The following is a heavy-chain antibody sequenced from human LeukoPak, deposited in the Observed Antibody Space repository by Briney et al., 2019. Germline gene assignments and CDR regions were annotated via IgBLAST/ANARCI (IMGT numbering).Heavy chain of an antibody. V-gene: IGHV4-4*07. J-gene: IGHJ5*02. Sequence: SDTLSLTCTVSGGSISSYYWSWIRQPAGQGLEWIGRIYTSWSTNYNPSIKSRVTMSVDTSKTQFSLKLSSVTAADTAVYYCARGGGGYCSSTSCYNWFDPWGQGTLVTVSS. CDR2: IYTSWST. D-gene: IGHD2-2*01. CDR1: GGSISSYY. CDR3: ARGGGGYCSSTSCYNWFDP.